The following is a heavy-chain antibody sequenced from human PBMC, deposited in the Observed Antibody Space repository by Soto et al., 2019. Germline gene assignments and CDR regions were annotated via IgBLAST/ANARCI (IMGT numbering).Heavy chain of an antibody. D-gene: IGHD3-9*01. CDR1: GFTFSSYS. CDR2: ISSSSSYI. J-gene: IGHJ4*02. CDR3: ARDQGGRYDDILTGYYSYYFDY. Sequence: EVQLVESGGGLVKPGGSLRLSCAASGFTFSSYSMNWVRQAPGKGLEWVSSISSSSSYIYYADSVKGRFTISRDNAKNSLYLQMNSLRAEDTAVYYCARDQGGRYDDILTGYYSYYFDYWGQGTLVTVSS. V-gene: IGHV3-21*01.